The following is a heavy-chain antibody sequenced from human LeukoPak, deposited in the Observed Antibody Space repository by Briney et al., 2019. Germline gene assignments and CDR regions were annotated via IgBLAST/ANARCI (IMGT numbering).Heavy chain of an antibody. CDR2: ISGSGGST. CDR1: GFTFSSYA. V-gene: IGHV3-23*01. Sequence: SGGSLRLSCAASGFTFSSYAMSWVRQAPGKGLEWVSAISGSGGSTYYADSVKGRFTISRDNSKNTLYLQMNSLRAEDTAVYYCAKDGTYYYDSSGYYYGYYFDYWGQGTLVTVSS. J-gene: IGHJ4*02. CDR3: AKDGTYYYDSSGYYYGYYFDY. D-gene: IGHD3-22*01.